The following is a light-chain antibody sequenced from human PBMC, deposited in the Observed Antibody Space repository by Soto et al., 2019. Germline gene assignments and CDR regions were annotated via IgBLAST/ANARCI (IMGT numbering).Light chain of an antibody. J-gene: IGKJ1*01. CDR3: QQSYSTPWT. CDR1: QSISNY. Sequence: DIQMTQSPSSLSSSVGDRVIITCRASQSISNYLNWYQQKPGKAPNLLIYAASSLQSGVPSRFSGSGSGTDFTLTISSLQPEDFVTYYCQQSYSTPWTFGQGTKVEIK. CDR2: AAS. V-gene: IGKV1-39*01.